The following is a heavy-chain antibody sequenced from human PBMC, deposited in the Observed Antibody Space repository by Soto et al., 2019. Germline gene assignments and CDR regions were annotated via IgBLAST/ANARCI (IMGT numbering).Heavy chain of an antibody. D-gene: IGHD6-19*01. CDR1: GFTFSSYG. CDR3: ASDRYSSGWYELDY. CDR2: IWDDGSYK. V-gene: IGHV3-33*01. J-gene: IGHJ4*02. Sequence: GGSLRLSCGASGFTFSSYGMHWVRQAPGKGLEWVAVIWDDGSYKYYADSVKGRFTISRDNSQNTLYLQMNSLRAEDTAVYYCASDRYSSGWYELDYWGQGTLVTVYS.